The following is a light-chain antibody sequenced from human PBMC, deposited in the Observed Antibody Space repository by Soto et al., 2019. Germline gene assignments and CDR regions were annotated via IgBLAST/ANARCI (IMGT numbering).Light chain of an antibody. Sequence: QSALTQPASVSGSPGQSITISCTGTSSDVCGYNYVSWYQQHPGKAPKLMIYDVSNRPSGVSNRFSGSKSGNTASLTISGLQAEDEADYYCSSYTSSSTLSYVFGTGTKVTVL. J-gene: IGLJ1*01. V-gene: IGLV2-14*01. CDR2: DVS. CDR3: SSYTSSSTLSYV. CDR1: SSDVCGYNY.